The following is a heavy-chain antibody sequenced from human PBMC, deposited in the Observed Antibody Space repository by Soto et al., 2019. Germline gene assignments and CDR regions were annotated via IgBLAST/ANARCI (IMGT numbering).Heavy chain of an antibody. CDR2: INAGNGNT. J-gene: IGHJ6*02. V-gene: IGHV1-3*01. CDR1: GYTFTSYA. CDR3: ARLQVPAAIGYYGMDV. D-gene: IGHD2-2*02. Sequence: ASVKVSCKASGYTFTSYAMHWVRQAPGQRLEWMGWINAGNGNTKYSQKFQGRVTITRDTSASTAYMELSSLRSEDTAVYYCARLQVPAAIGYYGMDVWGQGTTVTVS.